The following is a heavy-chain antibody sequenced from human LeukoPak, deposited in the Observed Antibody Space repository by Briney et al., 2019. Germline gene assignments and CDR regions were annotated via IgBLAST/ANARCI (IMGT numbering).Heavy chain of an antibody. D-gene: IGHD5-24*01. J-gene: IGHJ4*02. CDR2: ISLNSGGT. Sequence: ASVKVSCKASGYTFTGYYMHWVRQAPGQGLEWMGWISLNSGGTNYAQKFQGRVTMTRDTSISTAYMELSRLRSDDTAVYYCARGGDGYSPFDYWGQGTLVTVSS. CDR3: ARGGDGYSPFDY. CDR1: GYTFTGYY. V-gene: IGHV1-2*02.